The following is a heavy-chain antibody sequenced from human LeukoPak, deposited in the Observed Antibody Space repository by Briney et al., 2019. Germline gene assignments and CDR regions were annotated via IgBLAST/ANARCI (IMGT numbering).Heavy chain of an antibody. D-gene: IGHD6-13*01. CDR3: ARVRDGAAAGLDY. CDR2: VIPIFGTA. J-gene: IGHJ4*02. Sequence: SVKVSCKASGGTFSSYAISWVRQAPGQGLEWMGGVIPIFGTANYAQKFQGRVAITTDESTSTAYMELTSLTSEDTAVYYCARVRDGAAAGLDYWGQGTLVTVSS. CDR1: GGTFSSYA. V-gene: IGHV1-69*05.